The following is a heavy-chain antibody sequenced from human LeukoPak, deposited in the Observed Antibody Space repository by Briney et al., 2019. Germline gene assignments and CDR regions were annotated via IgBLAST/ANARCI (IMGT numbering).Heavy chain of an antibody. CDR1: GITVSNYD. D-gene: IGHD3-10*01. CDR2: IRESGGGT. V-gene: IGHV3-23*01. J-gene: IGHJ4*02. Sequence: GGPLTHSCVVSGITVSNYDMSWARHAPGKGLEWVSGIRESGGGTNYPDSVKGRFTISRDNSKTTVYLQMNSLRAEDTAVYFCAKRGIVIRGVLIMGFHKAAYYFDYWGQGILVTVSS. CDR3: AKRGIVIRGVLIMGFHKAAYYFDY.